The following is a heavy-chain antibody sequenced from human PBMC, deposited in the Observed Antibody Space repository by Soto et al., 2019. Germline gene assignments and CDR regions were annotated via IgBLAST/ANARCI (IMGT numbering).Heavy chain of an antibody. CDR2: IYYSGST. Sequence: PSETLSLTCTVSGGSISSYYWSWIRQPPGKGLEWIGYIYYSGSTNYNPSLKSRVTISVDTSKNQFSLKLSSVTAADTAVYYCARGRGHDYGDYGYWGQGTLVTVSS. V-gene: IGHV4-59*01. J-gene: IGHJ4*02. CDR3: ARGRGHDYGDYGY. CDR1: GGSISSYY. D-gene: IGHD4-17*01.